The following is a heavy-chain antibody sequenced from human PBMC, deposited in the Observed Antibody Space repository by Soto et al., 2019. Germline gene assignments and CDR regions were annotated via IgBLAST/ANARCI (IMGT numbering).Heavy chain of an antibody. CDR1: GFSFSDYT. D-gene: IGHD4-17*01. CDR3: SRFDYGDYFFDY. V-gene: IGHV3-21*01. Sequence: PGGFLRLSCAASGFSFSDYTMNWVRQAPGKGLEWVSAISSSSSDYTFYADSVRGRFTISRDNAKKSLYLQMNSLRAEDTAVYYCSRFDYGDYFFDYWGQGTLVTVSS. J-gene: IGHJ4*02. CDR2: ISSSSSDYT.